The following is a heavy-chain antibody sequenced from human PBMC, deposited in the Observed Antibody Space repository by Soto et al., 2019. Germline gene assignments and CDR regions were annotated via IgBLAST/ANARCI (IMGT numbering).Heavy chain of an antibody. CDR2: INAGNGNT. J-gene: IGHJ6*02. D-gene: IGHD5-18*01. CDR3: ARDTAPYHDYSGMDV. Sequence: ASVKVSCKASGYTFTSYAMHWVRQAPGQRLEWMGWINAGNGNTKYSQKFQGRVTITRDTSASTAYMELSSLRSEDTAVYYCARDTAPYHDYSGMDVWGQGTTVTVSS. CDR1: GYTFTSYA. V-gene: IGHV1-3*01.